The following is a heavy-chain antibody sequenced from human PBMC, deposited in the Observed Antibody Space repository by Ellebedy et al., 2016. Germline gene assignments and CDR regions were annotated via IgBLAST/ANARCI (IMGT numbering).Heavy chain of an antibody. V-gene: IGHV3-30-3*01. Sequence: GGSLRLSCAASESTFSSYAMHWVRQAPGKGLEWVAVISSDGSHENYADSVKGRFTISRDNAKNTLYLQMNSLRAEDTAVYYCARGFSARYCSSTSCYQSYYYYGMDVWGQGTTVTVSS. CDR3: ARGFSARYCSSTSCYQSYYYYGMDV. CDR1: ESTFSSYA. J-gene: IGHJ6*02. D-gene: IGHD2-2*01. CDR2: ISSDGSHE.